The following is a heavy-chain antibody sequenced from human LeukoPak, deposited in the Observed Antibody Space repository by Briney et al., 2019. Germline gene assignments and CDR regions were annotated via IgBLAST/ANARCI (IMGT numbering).Heavy chain of an antibody. CDR1: GITFSSYG. CDR3: AREYSNRYRFDY. CDR2: ISNNGGST. Sequence: PGGSLRLSCAASGITFSSYGMHWVRQAPGKGLKYVSAISNNGGSTNSANSVKGRFTISRDTSKNTLYLQLGSLRAEDTAVYYCAREYSNRYRFDYWGQGTLVTVSS. D-gene: IGHD4-11*01. J-gene: IGHJ4*02. V-gene: IGHV3-64*01.